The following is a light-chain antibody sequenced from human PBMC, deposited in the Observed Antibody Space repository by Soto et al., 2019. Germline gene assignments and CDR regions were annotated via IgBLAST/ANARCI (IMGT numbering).Light chain of an antibody. CDR3: QQYGSSPWT. V-gene: IGKV3-20*01. J-gene: IGKJ1*01. CDR1: QSLSSIY. Sequence: EIVLTQSPGTLSLSPGERATLSCRASQSLSSIYLAWYQQKPGQAPRLLIYGASSRATGIPDRFSGSGSGTDFPLTISRLESEYFAVYYCQQYGSSPWTFGQGTKVEIK. CDR2: GAS.